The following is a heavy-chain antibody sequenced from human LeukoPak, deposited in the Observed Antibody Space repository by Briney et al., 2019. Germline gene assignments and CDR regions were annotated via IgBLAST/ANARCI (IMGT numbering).Heavy chain of an antibody. D-gene: IGHD3-9*01. CDR3: ARSNYDILTGYVYYYYGMDV. V-gene: IGHV1-2*02. J-gene: IGHJ6*02. CDR1: GYTFTGYY. Sequence: ASVKVSCKASGYTFTGYYMHWVRQAPGQGLEWMGWINPNSGGTNYAQKFQGRVTMSRDTSISTAYMELSRLRSDDTAVYYCARSNYDILTGYVYYYYGMDVWGQGTTVTVSS. CDR2: INPNSGGT.